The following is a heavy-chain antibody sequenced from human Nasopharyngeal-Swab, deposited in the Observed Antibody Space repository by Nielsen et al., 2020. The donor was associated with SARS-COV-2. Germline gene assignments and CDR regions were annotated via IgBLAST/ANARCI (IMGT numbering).Heavy chain of an antibody. CDR1: GFTFTSSA. CDR2: IVVGSGNT. D-gene: IGHD3-3*01. CDR3: AADRRYDFWSGYPAFDY. Sequence: SVKVSCKASGFTFTSSAVQWVRQARGQRLEWIGWIVVGSGNTNYAQKFQERVTITRDMSTSIAYMELSSLRSEDTAVYYCAADRRYDFWSGYPAFDYWGQGTLVTVSS. V-gene: IGHV1-58*01. J-gene: IGHJ4*02.